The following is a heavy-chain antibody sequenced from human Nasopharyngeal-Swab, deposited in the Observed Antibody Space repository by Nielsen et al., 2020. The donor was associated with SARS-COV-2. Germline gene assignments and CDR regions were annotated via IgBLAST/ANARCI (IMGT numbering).Heavy chain of an antibody. CDR1: GFTFDDYG. J-gene: IGHJ4*02. V-gene: IGHV3-33*08. D-gene: IGHD4-17*01. CDR3: ARDRTETLSLDY. Sequence: GESLKISCAASGFTFDDYGMHWVRQAPGKGLEWVAVIWYDGSNKYYADSVKGRFTISRDNSKNTLYLQMNSLRAEDTAVYYYARDRTETLSLDYWGQGTLVTVSS. CDR2: IWYDGSNK.